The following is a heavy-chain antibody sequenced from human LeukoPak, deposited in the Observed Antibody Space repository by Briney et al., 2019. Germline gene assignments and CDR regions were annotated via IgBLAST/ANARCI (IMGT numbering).Heavy chain of an antibody. J-gene: IGHJ1*01. CDR1: GGSINSGDYY. D-gene: IGHD4-17*01. CDR3: ARAAVTTSRYFQH. CDR2: IYNSGHT. V-gene: IGHV4-61*08. Sequence: SETLSLTCTVSGGSINSGDYYWSWIRQPPGKGLEWIGYIYNSGHTNYNPSLKSRVTISEDTSKNQLSLKLSSVTAADTAVYYCARAAVTTSRYFQHWGQGTLVTVSS.